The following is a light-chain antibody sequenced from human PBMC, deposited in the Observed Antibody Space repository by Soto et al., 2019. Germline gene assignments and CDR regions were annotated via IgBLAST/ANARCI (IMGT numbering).Light chain of an antibody. CDR3: QQYDSSPVT. CDR1: QSVYSNY. CDR2: GAS. J-gene: IGKJ3*01. Sequence: EIVLTQSPDTLSLSPGERATISCRASQSVYSNYLAWYQQKPGQAPGLLIYGASNRATGIPDRFSDNGSGTDFTLTISRLEPEDFAVYYCQQYDSSPVTFGPGTKVDIK. V-gene: IGKV3-20*01.